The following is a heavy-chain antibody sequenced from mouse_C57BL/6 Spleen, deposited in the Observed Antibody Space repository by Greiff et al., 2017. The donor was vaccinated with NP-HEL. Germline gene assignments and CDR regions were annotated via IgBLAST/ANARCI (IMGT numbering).Heavy chain of an antibody. Sequence: EVKLVESGEGLVKPGGSLKLSCAASGFTFSSYAMSWVRQTPEKRLEWVAYISRGGDYIYYADTVKGRFTISRDNARNTLYLQMSSLKSEDTAMYYCTRVMVTTGTPYAMDYWGQGTSVTVSS. CDR2: ISRGGDYI. CDR1: GFTFSSYA. D-gene: IGHD2-2*01. V-gene: IGHV5-9-1*02. CDR3: TRVMVTTGTPYAMDY. J-gene: IGHJ4*01.